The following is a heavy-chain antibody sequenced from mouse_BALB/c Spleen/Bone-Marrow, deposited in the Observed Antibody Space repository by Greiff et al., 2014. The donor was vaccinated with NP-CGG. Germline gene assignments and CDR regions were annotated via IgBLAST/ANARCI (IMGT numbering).Heavy chain of an antibody. CDR1: GYTFTSYV. CDR2: INPYNDGT. Sequence: EVQLQQSGPELVKPGASVKMSCKASGYTFTSYVMHWVKQKPGQGLEWIGYINPYNDGTKYNEKFKGKATPTSDKSYSTAYMELSSLTSEDSAVYYCAREGSTMITTEAWFAYWGQGTLVTVSA. CDR3: AREGSTMITTEAWFAY. D-gene: IGHD2-4*01. V-gene: IGHV1-14*01. J-gene: IGHJ3*01.